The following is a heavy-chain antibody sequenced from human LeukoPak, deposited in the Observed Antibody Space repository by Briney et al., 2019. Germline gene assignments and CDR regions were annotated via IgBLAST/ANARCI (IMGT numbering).Heavy chain of an antibody. V-gene: IGHV1-2*02. D-gene: IGHD4-17*01. CDR3: ARDYYGDYAMFYYYYYMDV. CDR1: GYTFTGYY. Sequence: GASVKVSCTASGYTFTGYYMHWVRQAPGQGLEWMGRINPNSGGTNYAQKFQGRVTMTRDTSISTAYMELSRLRSDDTAVYYCARDYYGDYAMFYYYYYMDVWGKGTTVTVSS. CDR2: INPNSGGT. J-gene: IGHJ6*03.